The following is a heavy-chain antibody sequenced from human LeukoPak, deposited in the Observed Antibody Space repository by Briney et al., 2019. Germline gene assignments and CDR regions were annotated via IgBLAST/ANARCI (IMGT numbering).Heavy chain of an antibody. D-gene: IGHD2-2*01. Sequence: GGSLRLSCAASGFTLSTYYMNWVRQAPGKGLEWVSSISIDVDKTYYADSVKGRVTISRDNSKTTLYLQMNSLRAEDTAVYYCAKFSRSYCSSTRCSKYFDYWGQGTLVTVSS. J-gene: IGHJ4*02. CDR2: ISIDVDKT. CDR3: AKFSRSYCSSTRCSKYFDY. CDR1: GFTLSTYY. V-gene: IGHV3-23*01.